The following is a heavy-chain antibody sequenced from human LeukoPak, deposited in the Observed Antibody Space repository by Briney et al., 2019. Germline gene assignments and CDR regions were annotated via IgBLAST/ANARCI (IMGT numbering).Heavy chain of an antibody. Sequence: SETLSLTCTVSAGSISSSSYYWGWIRQPPGKGLEWIGSIYYSGSTYYNPSLKSRVTISVDTSKNQFSLKLSSVTAADTAVYYCARGYYYDSSGYFFDYWGQGTLVTVSS. V-gene: IGHV4-39*07. CDR2: IYYSGST. CDR1: AGSISSSSYY. CDR3: ARGYYYDSSGYFFDY. D-gene: IGHD3-22*01. J-gene: IGHJ4*02.